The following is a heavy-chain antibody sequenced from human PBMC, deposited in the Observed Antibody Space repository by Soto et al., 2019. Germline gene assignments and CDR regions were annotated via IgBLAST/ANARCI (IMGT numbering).Heavy chain of an antibody. CDR3: ARGGLLPDY. D-gene: IGHD6-19*01. CDR2: ISHSGST. V-gene: IGHV4-30-2*01. CDR1: GGSISSGGHS. J-gene: IGHJ4*02. Sequence: QLQLQESGSGLVKPSQTLSLTCAVSGGSISSGGHSWIWIRQPPGKGLEWIGYISHSGSTYYNPSLKSRVTISVDRSKNQFSLKLSSVTAADTAVYYCARGGLLPDYWGQGTLVTVSS.